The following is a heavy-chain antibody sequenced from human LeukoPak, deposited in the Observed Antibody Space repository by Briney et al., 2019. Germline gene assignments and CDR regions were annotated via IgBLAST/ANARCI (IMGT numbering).Heavy chain of an antibody. D-gene: IGHD6-19*01. V-gene: IGHV1-2*02. CDR3: ARRVFSGWGCYFDY. J-gene: IGHJ4*02. CDR2: INPKSGGT. Sequence: ASVKVSCKASGYSFTGYYLDWVRQAPGQGLEWMGWINPKSGGTDYAQKFQGRVTMTRDTSISTAYMELSSLRSDDTAIYYCARRVFSGWGCYFDYWGQGTLVTVSS. CDR1: GYSFTGYY.